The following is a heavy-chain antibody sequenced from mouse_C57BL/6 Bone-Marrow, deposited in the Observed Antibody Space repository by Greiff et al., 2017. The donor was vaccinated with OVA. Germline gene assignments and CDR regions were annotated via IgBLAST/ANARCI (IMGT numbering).Heavy chain of an antibody. Sequence: VQLQQPGPELVKPGASVKLSCKASGYTFTSYWMHWVKQRPGQGLEWIGNINPSNGGTNYNEKFKSKATLTVDKSSSTAYMQLSSLTSEDSAVYYCARYDYDEGYYFDYWGQGTTLTVSS. V-gene: IGHV1-53*01. CDR1: GYTFTSYW. D-gene: IGHD2-4*01. J-gene: IGHJ2*01. CDR3: ARYDYDEGYYFDY. CDR2: INPSNGGT.